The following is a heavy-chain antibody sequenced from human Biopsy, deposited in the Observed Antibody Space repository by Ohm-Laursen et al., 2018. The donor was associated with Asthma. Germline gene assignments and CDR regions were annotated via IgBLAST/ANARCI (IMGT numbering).Heavy chain of an antibody. V-gene: IGHV1-69*06. CDR1: GGMFGNYA. CDR2: ISPIFGSS. CDR3: ARPSPKRDILYYYYHMDV. J-gene: IGHJ6*02. D-gene: IGHD3-3*02. Sequence: PSVKVSCKASGGMFGNYAISWVRQAPGLGLEWMGGISPIFGSSNYAQRFQGRVTITADIFTRTVYMELSGLRFDDTAIYYCARPSPKRDILYYYYHMDVWGQGTTVIVSS.